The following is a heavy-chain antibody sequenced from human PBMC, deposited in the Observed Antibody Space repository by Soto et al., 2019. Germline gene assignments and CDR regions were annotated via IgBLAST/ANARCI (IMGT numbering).Heavy chain of an antibody. D-gene: IGHD6-13*01. V-gene: IGHV1-3*01. Sequence: EASVKVSCKASGYTFTCYAMHWVRQAPGQRLEWMGWINAGNGNTKYSQKFQGRVTITRDTSASTAYMELSSLRSEDTAVYYCARGYIAAAGTDFDYWGQGTLVTVSS. CDR2: INAGNGNT. CDR3: ARGYIAAAGTDFDY. CDR1: GYTFTCYA. J-gene: IGHJ4*02.